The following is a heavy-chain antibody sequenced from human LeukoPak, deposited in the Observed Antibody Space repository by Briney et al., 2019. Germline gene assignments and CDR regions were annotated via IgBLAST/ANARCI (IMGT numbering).Heavy chain of an antibody. J-gene: IGHJ5*02. CDR1: GGSFSGYY. Sequence: SETLSLTCAVYGGSFSGYYWSWIRQPPGKGLEWIGEINHSGSTNYNPSLKSRVTISVDTSRNQFSLKLSSVTAADTAVYYCATLGAGSPSWFDPWGQGTLVTVSS. CDR3: ATLGAGSPSWFDP. CDR2: INHSGST. D-gene: IGHD3-10*01. V-gene: IGHV4-34*01.